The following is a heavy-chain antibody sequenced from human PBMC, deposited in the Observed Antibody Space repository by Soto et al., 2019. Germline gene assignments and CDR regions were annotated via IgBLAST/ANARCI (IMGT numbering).Heavy chain of an antibody. V-gene: IGHV1-69*12. J-gene: IGHJ6*02. CDR2: IMPIFGGP. CDR1: GGIFSDFS. D-gene: IGHD6-19*01. CDR3: ASSLRMAGIGNYYYGMDV. Sequence: QVQLVQSGAEVKKPGSSLKVSCKASGGIFSDFSFSWVRQAPGQGLEWMGGIMPIFGGPDYAQRFRGRVTITADEVTRTAFMELRGLTSADTATYYCASSLRMAGIGNYYYGMDVWGQGTTVTVSS.